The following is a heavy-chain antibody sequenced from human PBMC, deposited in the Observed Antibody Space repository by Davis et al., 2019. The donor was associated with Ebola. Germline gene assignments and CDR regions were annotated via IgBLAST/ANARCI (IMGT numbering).Heavy chain of an antibody. CDR1: GFTLSNYA. CDR2: ISGSGNTR. Sequence: GGSLRLSCAASGFTLSNYAMGWVRQAPGKGLEWVAGISGSGNTRYYADSVKGRFTISRDNSKNTLYLQMNSLRAEDTAVYYCAKHGGGEYSSSWHFDYWGQGTLVTVSS. V-gene: IGHV3-23*01. D-gene: IGHD6-13*01. J-gene: IGHJ4*02. CDR3: AKHGGGEYSSSWHFDY.